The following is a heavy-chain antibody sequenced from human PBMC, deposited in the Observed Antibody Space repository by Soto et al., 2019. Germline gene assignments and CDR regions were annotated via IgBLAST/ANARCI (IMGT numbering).Heavy chain of an antibody. Sequence: GGSLRLSCAASGFTFSSYDMHWVRQATGKGLEWVSAIGTAGDTYYPGSVKGRFTISRENAKNSLYLQMNSLRAEDTAVYYCAREYSSGRAPAFDIWGQGTMVTVSS. V-gene: IGHV3-13*01. CDR2: IGTAGDT. J-gene: IGHJ3*02. CDR3: AREYSSGRAPAFDI. CDR1: GFTFSSYD. D-gene: IGHD6-19*01.